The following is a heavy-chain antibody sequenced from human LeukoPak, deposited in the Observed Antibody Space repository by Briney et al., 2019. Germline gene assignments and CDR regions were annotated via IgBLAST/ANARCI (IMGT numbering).Heavy chain of an antibody. D-gene: IGHD4-17*01. CDR1: GFTFSRYA. Sequence: GGSLRLSCAASGFTFSRYAMHWVRQAPGKGLEYVSAISSNGGTTYYADSVKGRFTISRDNSKNTLYLQMGSPRAEDMAVYYCASDYGDLQGLLDYWGQGTLVTVSS. CDR2: ISSNGGTT. CDR3: ASDYGDLQGLLDY. V-gene: IGHV3-64*02. J-gene: IGHJ4*02.